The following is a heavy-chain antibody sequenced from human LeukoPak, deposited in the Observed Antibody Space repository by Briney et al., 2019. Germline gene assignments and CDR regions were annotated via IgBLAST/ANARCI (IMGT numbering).Heavy chain of an antibody. D-gene: IGHD6-6*01. CDR1: GGSISSYY. CDR3: ARHFVDEQLLLFDY. V-gene: IGHV4-59*08. CDR2: IYYSGST. J-gene: IGHJ4*02. Sequence: SETLSLTCTVSGGSISSYYWSWIRQPPGKGLEWIGYIYYSGSTNYNPSLKSRVTISVDTSKNQFSLKLSSVTAADTAVYYCARHFVDEQLLLFDYWGQGPLVTVSS.